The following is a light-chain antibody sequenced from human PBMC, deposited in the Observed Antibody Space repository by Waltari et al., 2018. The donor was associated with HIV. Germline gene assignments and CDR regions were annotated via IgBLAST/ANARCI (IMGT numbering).Light chain of an antibody. Sequence: QSALPQPASVSGFPGQSITISCTGSSSDVGGYNYVSRYQQFPGNAPKHLIFEVSNRPSGVSERVSGSKSRNTASLTISGLQAEDEADYYCNSYATSNIVVFGGGTKVTVL. J-gene: IGLJ2*01. CDR2: EVS. V-gene: IGLV2-14*01. CDR1: SSDVGGYNY. CDR3: NSYATSNIVV.